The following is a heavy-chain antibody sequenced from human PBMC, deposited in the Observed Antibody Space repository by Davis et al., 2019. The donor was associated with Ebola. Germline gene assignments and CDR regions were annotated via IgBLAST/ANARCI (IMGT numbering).Heavy chain of an antibody. Sequence: SVKVSCKASGGTFSSYAISWVRQAPGQGLEWMGGIIPIFGTANYAQKFQGRVTITADESTSTAYMELSSLRSEDTAVYYCARGLLGYCSGGSCYHWFDPWGQGTLVTVSS. J-gene: IGHJ5*02. V-gene: IGHV1-69*13. D-gene: IGHD2-15*01. CDR3: ARGLLGYCSGGSCYHWFDP. CDR1: GGTFSSYA. CDR2: IIPIFGTA.